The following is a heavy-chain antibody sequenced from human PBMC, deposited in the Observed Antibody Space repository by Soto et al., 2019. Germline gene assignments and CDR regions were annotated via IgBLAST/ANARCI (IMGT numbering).Heavy chain of an antibody. Sequence: ASVKVSCKASGYTFTSYYMHWVRQAPGQGLEWMGIINPSGGSTSYAQKFQGRVTITRDTSTSTVYMELSSLRSEDTAVYYCARGGPAAGSYNWFDPWGQGTLVTVSS. CDR2: INPSGGST. CDR1: GYTFTSYY. V-gene: IGHV1-46*03. D-gene: IGHD6-13*01. J-gene: IGHJ5*02. CDR3: ARGGPAAGSYNWFDP.